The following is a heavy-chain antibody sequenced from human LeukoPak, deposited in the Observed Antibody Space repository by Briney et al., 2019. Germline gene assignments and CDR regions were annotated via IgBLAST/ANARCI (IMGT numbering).Heavy chain of an antibody. Sequence: GGTLRLTCAASGFTFSNYAMSWVRQAPAKGLEWVSAISGSGGNTYYADSVKGRFTISRDNSRNTLYLQMHSLRAEDTAVYYCAKSGGYCSGGSCQFDYWGQGTLVTVSS. J-gene: IGHJ4*02. CDR2: ISGSGGNT. CDR1: GFTFSNYA. V-gene: IGHV3-23*01. CDR3: AKSGGYCSGGSCQFDY. D-gene: IGHD2-15*01.